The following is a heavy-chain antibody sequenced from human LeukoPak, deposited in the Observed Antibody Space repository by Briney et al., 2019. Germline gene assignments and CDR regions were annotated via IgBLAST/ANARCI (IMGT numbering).Heavy chain of an antibody. D-gene: IGHD3-3*01. Sequence: GGSLRLSCAAYGFTFSVYAMSWVRQAPGKGLEWVSGISGSSSHTKDADFVRGRFTIYRDNSRNTLFLQLNSLTAEDTAVYYCAKEHDYPNAAPEWGFDSWGQGSLVIVSS. CDR1: GFTFSVYA. J-gene: IGHJ4*02. CDR3: AKEHDYPNAAPEWGFDS. CDR2: ISGSSSHT. V-gene: IGHV3-23*01.